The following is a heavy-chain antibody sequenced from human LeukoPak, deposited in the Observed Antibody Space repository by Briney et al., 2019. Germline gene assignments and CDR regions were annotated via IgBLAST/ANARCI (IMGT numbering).Heavy chain of an antibody. CDR2: VNHSGST. CDR3: ARVLRYFDWLLYPCYFDY. D-gene: IGHD3-9*01. J-gene: IGHJ4*02. V-gene: IGHV4-34*01. Sequence: SETLSLTCAVYGGPFSGYYWSWIRQPPGKGLEWIGEVNHSGSTNYNPSLKSRVTISVDTSKNQFSLKLSSVTAADTAVYYCARVLRYFDWLLYPCYFDYWGQGTLVTVSS. CDR1: GGPFSGYY.